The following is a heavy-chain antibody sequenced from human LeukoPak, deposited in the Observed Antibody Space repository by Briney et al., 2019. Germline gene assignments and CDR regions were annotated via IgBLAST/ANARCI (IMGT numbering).Heavy chain of an antibody. CDR1: GFTFSSYS. J-gene: IGHJ1*01. Sequence: GGSLRLSCAASGFTFSSYSMKWVRQAPGKGLEWVAVISYDGSNKYYADSVKGRFTISRDNSKNTLYLQMNSLRAEDTAVYYCARDPSGGSSWGQGTLVTVSS. V-gene: IGHV3-30*03. CDR2: ISYDGSNK. D-gene: IGHD2-15*01. CDR3: ARDPSGGSS.